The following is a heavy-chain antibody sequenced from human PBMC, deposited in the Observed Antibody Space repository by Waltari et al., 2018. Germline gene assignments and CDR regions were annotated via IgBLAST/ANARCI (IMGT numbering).Heavy chain of an antibody. D-gene: IGHD3-3*01. Sequence: QVQLVQSGAEVTRPGASVQGSCRDSGYFFTDYYMHWVRQAPGQGLEWMGWINPNSGGTNYAQKFQGRVIMTRDTSIGTVYMELSSLQSDDTAIYYCASWSAPFDYWGQGTLVTVSS. V-gene: IGHV1-2*02. CDR1: GYFFTDYY. CDR2: INPNSGGT. J-gene: IGHJ4*02. CDR3: ASWSAPFDY.